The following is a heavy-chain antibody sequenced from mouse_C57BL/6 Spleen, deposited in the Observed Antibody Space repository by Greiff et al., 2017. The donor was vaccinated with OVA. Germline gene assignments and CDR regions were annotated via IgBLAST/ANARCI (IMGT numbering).Heavy chain of an antibody. D-gene: IGHD2-5*01. J-gene: IGHJ2*01. CDR1: GFNIKDYY. CDR2: IDPEDGDT. Sequence: EVQLQQSGAELVRPGASVKLSCTASGFNIKDYYMHWVKQRPEQGLEWIGRIDPEDGDTEYAPKFQGQATMTADTSSNTAYLQLSSLTSEDTAVYYCTLYSNYGGVVDYWGQGTTLTVSS. CDR3: TLYSNYGGVVDY. V-gene: IGHV14-1*01.